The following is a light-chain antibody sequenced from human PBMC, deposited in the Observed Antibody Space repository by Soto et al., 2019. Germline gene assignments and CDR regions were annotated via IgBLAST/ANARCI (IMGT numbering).Light chain of an antibody. Sequence: EVVMTQSPATLSVSPGERATLSCRASQSVSSNLAWYQQNPGQAPRLLIFGASTRATGIPARFSGSGSEIEFTITISSLQSENFAVYYCQQYNNWPLYTFGQGTKLEIK. CDR3: QQYNNWPLYT. V-gene: IGKV3D-15*01. CDR1: QSVSSN. J-gene: IGKJ2*01. CDR2: GAS.